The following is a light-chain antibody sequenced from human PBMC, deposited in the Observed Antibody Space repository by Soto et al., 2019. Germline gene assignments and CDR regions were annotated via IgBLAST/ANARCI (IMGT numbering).Light chain of an antibody. J-gene: IGLJ2*01. CDR2: GNS. V-gene: IGLV1-40*01. Sequence: QSVLTQPPSVSGAPGQRVTISCTGSSSNIGAGYDVHWYQQLPGTAPKLLIYGNSNRPSGVPDRFSGSKSGTSASLAITGRQAEDEADYCCQSYDSSLSGFVVFGGGTKVTVL. CDR1: SSNIGAGYD. CDR3: QSYDSSLSGFVV.